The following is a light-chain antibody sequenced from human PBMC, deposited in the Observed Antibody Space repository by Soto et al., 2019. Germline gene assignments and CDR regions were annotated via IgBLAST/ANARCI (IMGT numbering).Light chain of an antibody. V-gene: IGKV1-13*02. CDR3: QQVNSYPFT. CDR1: QGIASG. J-gene: IGKJ2*01. Sequence: AIQLTQSPSSLAASKGDRVTITCRASQGIASGLAWYQQKPGKAPKLLIQDASSLESGVPSRFSGSGSGTDFTLTISSLQPEDFATYHCQQVNSYPFTFGGGTKLEI. CDR2: DAS.